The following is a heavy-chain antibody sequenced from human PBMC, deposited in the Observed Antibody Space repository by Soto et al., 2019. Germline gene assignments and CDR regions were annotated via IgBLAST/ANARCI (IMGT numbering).Heavy chain of an antibody. V-gene: IGHV3-23*01. CDR2: ISGSGSGT. CDR3: VVRPETSGFRY. J-gene: IGHJ4*02. Sequence: GGSLRLSCPGSGFTFRNYGMSWVRQAPGKGLEWVSGISGSGSGTYYADSVKGRFTISRDNSKNKLYLQMNSLRAEDTAIYYCVVRPETSGFRYWGQGTLVTVSS. D-gene: IGHD6-6*01. CDR1: GFTFRNYG.